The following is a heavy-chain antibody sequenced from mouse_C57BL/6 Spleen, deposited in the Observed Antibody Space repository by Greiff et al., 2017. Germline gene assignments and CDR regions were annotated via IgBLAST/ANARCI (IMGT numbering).Heavy chain of an antibody. J-gene: IGHJ4*01. CDR1: GFTFSSYA. CDR3: ARDDYGLYYYAMDY. V-gene: IGHV5-4*01. CDR2: ISDGGSYT. D-gene: IGHD1-1*02. Sequence: VQLKESGGGLVKPGGSLKLSCAASGFTFSSYAMSWVRQTPEKRLEWVATISDGGSYTYYPDNVKGRFTISRDNAKNNQYLQMSHLKSEDTAMYYCARDDYGLYYYAMDYWGQGTSVTVSS.